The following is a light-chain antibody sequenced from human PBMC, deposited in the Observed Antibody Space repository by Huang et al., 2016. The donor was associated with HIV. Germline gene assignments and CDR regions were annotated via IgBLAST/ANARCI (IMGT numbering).Light chain of an antibody. V-gene: IGKV3-15*01. CDR3: QQYNNWWT. CDR2: GAA. CDR1: QSVSSN. Sequence: STRVVLPWEMATVSGRDSQSVSSNLAWYQQKPGQAPRLLVYGAATRATGIPARFSGSGSGTEFTLTISSLQSEDFAGYYCQQYNNWWTFGQGTKVEIK. J-gene: IGKJ1*01.